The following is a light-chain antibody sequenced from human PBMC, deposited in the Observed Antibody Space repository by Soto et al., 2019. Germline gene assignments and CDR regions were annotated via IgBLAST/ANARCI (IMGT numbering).Light chain of an antibody. CDR3: TSYTISSTLV. V-gene: IGLV2-14*01. Sequence: QSVLTQPASVSGSPGQSVTISCTGTSSDVGAYNFVSWYQQHPGKAPKLMIYDVSDRPSGVSNRFSGSKSGNTASLTISGLQAEDEADYYCTSYTISSTLVFGGGTKLTVL. CDR2: DVS. CDR1: SSDVGAYNF. J-gene: IGLJ2*01.